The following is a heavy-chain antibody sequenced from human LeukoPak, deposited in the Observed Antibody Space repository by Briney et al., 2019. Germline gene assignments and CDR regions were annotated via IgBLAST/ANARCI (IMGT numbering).Heavy chain of an antibody. CDR1: GFTFSRYS. CDR3: AKDPSKSLRWIQLGMDV. D-gene: IGHD5-18*01. V-gene: IGHV3-64*01. Sequence: GGSLRLSCAASGFTFSRYSMHWVRQAPGKGLEYVSAISSNGGSTYYANSVKGRFTISRDNSKNTLYLQMNSLRAEDTAVYYCAKDPSKSLRWIQLGMDVWGKGTTVTVSS. J-gene: IGHJ6*03. CDR2: ISSNGGST.